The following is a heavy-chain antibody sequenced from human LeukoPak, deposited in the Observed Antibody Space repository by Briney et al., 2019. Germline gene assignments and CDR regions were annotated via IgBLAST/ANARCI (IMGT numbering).Heavy chain of an antibody. CDR1: GYTFTSYD. CDR3: ARALQRGYYYDSSGYYFSDY. CDR2: MNPNSGNT. V-gene: IGHV1-8*01. D-gene: IGHD3-22*01. J-gene: IGHJ4*02. Sequence: ASVKVSCKASGYTFTSYDINWVRQATGQGLEWMGWMNPNSGNTGYAQKFQGRVIMTRNTSISTAYMELSSLRSEDTAVYYCARALQRGYYYDSSGYYFSDYWGQGTLVTVSS.